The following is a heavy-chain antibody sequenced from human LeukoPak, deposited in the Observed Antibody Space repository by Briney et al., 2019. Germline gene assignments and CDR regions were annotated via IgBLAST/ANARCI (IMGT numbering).Heavy chain of an antibody. V-gene: IGHV1-69*04. D-gene: IGHD5-12*01. CDR2: IIPILGIA. J-gene: IGHJ3*02. Sequence: ASVKVSCKASGGTFSSYAISWVRQAPGQGLEWMGRIIPILGIANYAQEFQGRVTITADKSTSTAYMELSSLRSEDTAVYYCASFLSGYKTDAFDIWGQGTMVTVSS. CDR1: GGTFSSYA. CDR3: ASFLSGYKTDAFDI.